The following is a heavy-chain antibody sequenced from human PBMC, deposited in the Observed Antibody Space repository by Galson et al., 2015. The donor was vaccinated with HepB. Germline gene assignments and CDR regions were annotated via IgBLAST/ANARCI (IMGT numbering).Heavy chain of an antibody. CDR1: GYTFTSYG. Sequence: SVKVSCKASGYTFTSYGISWVRQAPGQGLEWMGWISAYNGNTNYAQKLQGRVTMTTDTSTSTAYMELRSLRSDDTAVYYCAKDSQPYYYYGMDVWGQGTTVAVSS. V-gene: IGHV1-18*01. CDR3: AKDSQPYYYYGMDV. J-gene: IGHJ6*02. CDR2: ISAYNGNT.